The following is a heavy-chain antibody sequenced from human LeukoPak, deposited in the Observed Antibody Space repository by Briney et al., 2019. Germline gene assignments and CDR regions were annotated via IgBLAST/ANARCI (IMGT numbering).Heavy chain of an antibody. CDR3: ARAPESAFVLVVGSTRLFDY. V-gene: IGHV4-34*01. J-gene: IGHJ4*02. D-gene: IGHD2-15*01. Sequence: PSETLSLTCAVYGGSFSGYYWSWIRQPPGKGLEWIGEINHSGSTNYNPSLKSRVTISFDSSKSRFSLKLSSVTAADTPVYFCARAPESAFVLVVGSTRLFDYWGQGTLVTVSS. CDR2: INHSGST. CDR1: GGSFSGYY.